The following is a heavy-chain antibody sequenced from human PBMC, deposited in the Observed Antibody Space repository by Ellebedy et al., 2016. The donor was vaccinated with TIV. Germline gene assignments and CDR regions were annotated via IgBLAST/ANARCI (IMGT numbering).Heavy chain of an antibody. Sequence: SVKVSXKASGGTFSSYAISWVRQAPGQGLEWMGGIIPIFGTANYAQKFQGRVTITADESTSTAYMELSSLRSEDTAVYYCARSERIAVAGIGGYWGQGTLVTVSS. CDR1: GGTFSSYA. CDR3: ARSERIAVAGIGGY. D-gene: IGHD6-19*01. V-gene: IGHV1-69*13. CDR2: IIPIFGTA. J-gene: IGHJ4*02.